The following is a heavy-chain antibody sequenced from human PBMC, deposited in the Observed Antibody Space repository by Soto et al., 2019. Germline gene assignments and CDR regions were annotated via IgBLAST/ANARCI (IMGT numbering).Heavy chain of an antibody. V-gene: IGHV6-1*01. CDR1: GDSVSRNSAA. CDR2: TYYRSKWYN. J-gene: IGHJ6*02. Sequence: SQTLSLTCAIPGDSVSRNSAAWNWIRQSPSRGLEWLGRTYYRSKWYNDYAVSVKSRITINPDTSKNQFSLQLNSVTPEDTAVYYCARISLAAAAPYYYYYGMDVWGQGTTVTVSS. CDR3: ARISLAAAAPYYYYYGMDV. D-gene: IGHD6-13*01.